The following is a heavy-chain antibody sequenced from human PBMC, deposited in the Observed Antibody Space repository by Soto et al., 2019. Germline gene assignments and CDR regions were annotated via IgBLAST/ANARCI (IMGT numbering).Heavy chain of an antibody. V-gene: IGHV3-11*06. CDR3: ARAGSESNGYYDY. Sequence: GGSLRLSCAASGFIFSDYYMTWIRQAPGKGLEWVSHISGSSSYTNYADSLKGRFTISRDNAKNSLYLQINSLRAEDTAVYYCARAGSESNGYYDYWGQGTLVTAPQ. D-gene: IGHD3-22*01. J-gene: IGHJ4*02. CDR2: ISGSSSYT. CDR1: GFIFSDYY.